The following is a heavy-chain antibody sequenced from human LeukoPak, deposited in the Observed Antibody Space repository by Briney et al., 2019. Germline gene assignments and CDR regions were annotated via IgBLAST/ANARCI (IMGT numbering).Heavy chain of an antibody. CDR3: ARAFDYGDYLTGWFDP. Sequence: SVKVSCKASGGTFSSYAISWVRQAPGQGLEWMGRIIPILGIANYAQKFQGRVTITADKSTSTAYMELRSLRSDDTAVYYCARAFDYGDYLTGWFDPWGQGTLVTVSS. J-gene: IGHJ5*02. CDR1: GGTFSSYA. V-gene: IGHV1-69*04. CDR2: IIPILGIA. D-gene: IGHD4-17*01.